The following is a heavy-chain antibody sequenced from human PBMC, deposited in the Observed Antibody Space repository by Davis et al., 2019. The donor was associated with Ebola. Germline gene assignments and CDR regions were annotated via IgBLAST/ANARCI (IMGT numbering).Heavy chain of an antibody. CDR3: ARGLFWSGLDV. D-gene: IGHD1-1*01. CDR1: GFTFSSYS. Sequence: MPGGSLRLSCAASGFTFSSYSMNWVRQPPGKGLEWMGEINHHGITSYNPSLKSRVSMSVDTSKKQFSLKVTSVTAADTAVYYCARGLFWSGLDVWGQGTMVTVSS. V-gene: IGHV4-34*01. J-gene: IGHJ3*01. CDR2: INHHGIT.